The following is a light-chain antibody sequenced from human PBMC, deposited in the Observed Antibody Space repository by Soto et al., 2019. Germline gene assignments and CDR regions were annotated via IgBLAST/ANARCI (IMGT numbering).Light chain of an antibody. CDR3: QPYYSTPLT. J-gene: IGKJ4*01. CDR1: QSVLSSSNDKNY. Sequence: DIVMTQSPDSLAVSLGERATINCKSSQSVLSSSNDKNYLAWYQQNPGQPPKLLIYWAYTRESGVPDRFSGGGPGTDFTLTISILQAEDVAVYYCQPYYSTPLTFGGGTKVEIK. CDR2: WAY. V-gene: IGKV4-1*01.